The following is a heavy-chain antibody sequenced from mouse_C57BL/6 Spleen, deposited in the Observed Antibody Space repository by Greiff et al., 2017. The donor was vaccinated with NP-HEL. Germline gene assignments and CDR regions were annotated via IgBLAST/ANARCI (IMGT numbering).Heavy chain of an antibody. J-gene: IGHJ4*01. D-gene: IGHD6-2*01. CDR2: SRNKANDYTT. V-gene: IGHV7-1*01. Sequence: EVQRVESGGGLVQSGRSLRLSCATSGFTFSDFYMEWVRQAPGKGLEWIAASRNKANDYTTEYSASVKGRFIVSRDTSQSILYLQMNALRAEDTAIYYCARDAKVSYAMDYWGQGTSVTVSS. CDR1: GFTFSDFY. CDR3: ARDAKVSYAMDY.